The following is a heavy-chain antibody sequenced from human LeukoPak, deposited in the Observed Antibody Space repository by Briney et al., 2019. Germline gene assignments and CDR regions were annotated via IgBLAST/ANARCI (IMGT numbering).Heavy chain of an antibody. CDR2: INHSGST. D-gene: IGHD2-15*01. Sequence: PSETLSLTCAVYGGSFSGYYWSWIRQPPGKGPEWIGEINHSGSTNYNPSLKSRVTISVDTSKNQFSLKLSSVTAADTAVYYCARGLGYCSGGSCYGYYYYGMDVWGQGTTVTVSS. J-gene: IGHJ6*02. CDR3: ARGLGYCSGGSCYGYYYYGMDV. CDR1: GGSFSGYY. V-gene: IGHV4-34*01.